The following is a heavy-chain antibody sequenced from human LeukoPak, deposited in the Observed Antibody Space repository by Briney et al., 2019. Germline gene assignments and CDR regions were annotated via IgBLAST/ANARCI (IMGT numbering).Heavy chain of an antibody. CDR1: GFTLSSYA. J-gene: IGHJ4*02. Sequence: GGSLRLSCAAPGFTLSSYAISCVRQAPGKGLECVSVISSSGGSTYYADSVKGRFTISRDNSKNTLYLQMNSLRAEDTAVYYCAKVEAFWSGLTTLGYFDYWGQGTLVTVSS. CDR3: AKVEAFWSGLTTLGYFDY. CDR2: ISSSGGST. V-gene: IGHV3-23*01. D-gene: IGHD3-3*01.